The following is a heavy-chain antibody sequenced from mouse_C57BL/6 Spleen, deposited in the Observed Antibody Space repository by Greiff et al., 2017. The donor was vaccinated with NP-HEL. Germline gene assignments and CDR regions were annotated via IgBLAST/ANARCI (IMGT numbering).Heavy chain of an antibody. CDR3: ARYATVVAGDAMDY. V-gene: IGHV1-50*01. J-gene: IGHJ4*01. D-gene: IGHD1-1*01. CDR1: GYTFTSYW. Sequence: QVQLQQPGAELVKPGASVKLSCKASGYTFTSYWMQWVKQRPGQGLEWIGEIDPSDSYTNYNQKFKGKATLTVDTSSSTAYMQLSSLTSEDSAVYYCARYATVVAGDAMDYWGQGTSVTVSS. CDR2: IDPSDSYT.